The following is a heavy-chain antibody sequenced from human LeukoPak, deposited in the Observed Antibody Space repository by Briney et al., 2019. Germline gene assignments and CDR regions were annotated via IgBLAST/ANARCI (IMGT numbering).Heavy chain of an antibody. J-gene: IGHJ4*02. CDR3: ARGRSIATLDY. V-gene: IGHV3-48*01. D-gene: IGHD6-6*01. CDR2: ISSSSSTI. CDR1: GFTFSSYS. Sequence: GGSVRLSCAASGFTFSSYSMNWVRQAPGKGLEWVSYISSSSSTIYYADSVKGRFTISRDNAKNSLYLQMNSLRAEDTAVYYCARGRSIATLDYWGQGTLVTVSS.